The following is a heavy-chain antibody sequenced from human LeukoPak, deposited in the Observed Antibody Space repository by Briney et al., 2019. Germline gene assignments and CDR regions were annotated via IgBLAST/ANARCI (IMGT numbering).Heavy chain of an antibody. D-gene: IGHD2-2*01. CDR1: GYSLSDYW. Sequence: GESLKISCKGSGYSLSDYWIGWVRQMPGQGLEWMGIIHPGDSETRYSPSFQGQVIMSVDNSISTAYLHWISLKASDTAMYFCARLLGFCSSATCYGAFDVWGPGTMVTVS. CDR2: IHPGDSET. V-gene: IGHV5-51*01. CDR3: ARLLGFCSSATCYGAFDV. J-gene: IGHJ3*01.